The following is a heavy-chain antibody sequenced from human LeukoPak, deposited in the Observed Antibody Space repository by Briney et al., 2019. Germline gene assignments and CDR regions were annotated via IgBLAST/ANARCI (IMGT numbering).Heavy chain of an antibody. CDR3: ARPTTVTTISADAFDI. D-gene: IGHD4-17*01. CDR2: ISSGGTYK. J-gene: IGHJ3*02. Sequence: GGSLRLSCAASGFTFSDYTMNWVRQAPGKGLEWVSSISSGGTYKYYADSVKGRFTISRDNAQDSLYLQMNSLRAEDSSVYYCARPTTVTTISADAFDIWGQGTMVTVSS. CDR1: GFTFSDYT. V-gene: IGHV3-21*01.